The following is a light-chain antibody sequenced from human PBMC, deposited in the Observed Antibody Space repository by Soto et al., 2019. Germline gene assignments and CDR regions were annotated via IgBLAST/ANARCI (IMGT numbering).Light chain of an antibody. CDR1: QNVRSN. V-gene: IGKV3-20*01. CDR2: GAS. J-gene: IGKJ5*01. CDR3: QQYGNSPIT. Sequence: ELVMTQSPSTLSVSPGERATLSCRASQNVRSNLAWYQQKPGQAPRLLISGASSRATGIPDRFSGSGSGTDFTLTVSRLEPEDFALYYCQQYGNSPITFGQGTRLEIK.